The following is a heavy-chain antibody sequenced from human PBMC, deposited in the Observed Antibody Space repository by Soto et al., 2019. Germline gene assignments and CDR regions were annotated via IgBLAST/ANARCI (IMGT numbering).Heavy chain of an antibody. CDR1: GITVSSYY. CDR2: IYAGTIT. Sequence: PGVSLRLSCAVSGITVSSYYMSWVRQAAGKGLEWVSVIYAGTITYYADSVKGRFTIYRDNSKNTLNLEMNSLRVEDTAVYYCARIPYDNSGTIFDHWGQGTLVTGSS. J-gene: IGHJ4*02. CDR3: ARIPYDNSGTIFDH. V-gene: IGHV3-53*01. D-gene: IGHD3-22*01.